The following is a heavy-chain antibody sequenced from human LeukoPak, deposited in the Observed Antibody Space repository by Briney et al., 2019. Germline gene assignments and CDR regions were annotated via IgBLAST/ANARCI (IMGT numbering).Heavy chain of an antibody. CDR2: IYYSGST. CDR1: GGSISSGDYY. D-gene: IGHD2-2*02. J-gene: IGHJ4*02. CDR3: ARVVPAAIRGIDY. V-gene: IGHV4-30-4*01. Sequence: SQTLSLTCTVSGGSISSGDYYWRWIRQPPGKGLEWIGYIYYSGSTYYNPSLKSRVTISVDTSKNQFSLKLSSVTAADTAVYYCARVVPAAIRGIDYWGQGTLVTVSS.